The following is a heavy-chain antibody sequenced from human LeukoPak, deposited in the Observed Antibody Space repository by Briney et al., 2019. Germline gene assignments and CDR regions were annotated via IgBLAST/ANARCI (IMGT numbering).Heavy chain of an antibody. Sequence: PGGSLRLSCAASGFTFDDYTMHWVRQAPGKGLEWVSLISWGGGSTYYADSVKGRFTISRDNGKNSLYLQMNSLRTEDTALYYCAKDMDTAMAYYYYYGMDVWGQGTTVTVSS. CDR1: GFTFDDYT. CDR2: ISWGGGST. D-gene: IGHD5-18*01. CDR3: AKDMDTAMAYYYYYGMDV. V-gene: IGHV3-43*01. J-gene: IGHJ6*02.